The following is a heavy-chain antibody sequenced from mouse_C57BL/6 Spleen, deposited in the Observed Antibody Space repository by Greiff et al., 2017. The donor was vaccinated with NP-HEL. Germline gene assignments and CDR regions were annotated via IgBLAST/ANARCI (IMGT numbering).Heavy chain of an antibody. CDR3: ARSPSIITTVVAGDY. J-gene: IGHJ2*01. CDR2: IDPSDSYT. D-gene: IGHD1-1*01. CDR1: GYTFTSYW. V-gene: IGHV1-59*01. Sequence: QVQLQQPGAELVRPGTSVKLSCKASGYTFTSYWMHWVKQRPGQGLEWIGVIDPSDSYTNYNQKFKGKATLTLDTSSSTAYMQLSSLTSEDSAVYYCARSPSIITTVVAGDYWGQGTTLTVSS.